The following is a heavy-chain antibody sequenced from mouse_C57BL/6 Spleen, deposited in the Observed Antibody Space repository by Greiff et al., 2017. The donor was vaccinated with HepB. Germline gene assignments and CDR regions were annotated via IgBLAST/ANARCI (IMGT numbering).Heavy chain of an antibody. V-gene: IGHV5-17*01. Sequence: EVKLLESGGGLVKPGGSLKLSCAASGFTFSDYGMHWVRQAPEKGLEWVAYISSGSSNIYYADTVKGRVTISRDNAKNTLFLQMPSLRSEDMAMYFCARPVSSYGSYWGQGTLVTVSA. CDR2: ISSGSSNI. CDR1: GFTFSDYG. J-gene: IGHJ3*01. CDR3: ARPVSSYGSY. D-gene: IGHD1-1*01.